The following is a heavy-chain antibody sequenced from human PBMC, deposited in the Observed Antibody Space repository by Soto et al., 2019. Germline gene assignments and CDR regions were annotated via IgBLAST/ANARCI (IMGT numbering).Heavy chain of an antibody. CDR1: GGTFSSYA. J-gene: IGHJ5*02. CDR2: IIPIFGTA. V-gene: IGHV1-69*06. CDR3: AREGDIVVVPAAIRFDP. D-gene: IGHD2-2*01. Sequence: GASVKVSCKASGGTFSSYAISWVRQAPGQGLEWMGGIIPIFGTANYAQKFQGRVTITADKSTSTAYMELSSLRSEDTAVYYCAREGDIVVVPAAIRFDPWGQGTLVTVSS.